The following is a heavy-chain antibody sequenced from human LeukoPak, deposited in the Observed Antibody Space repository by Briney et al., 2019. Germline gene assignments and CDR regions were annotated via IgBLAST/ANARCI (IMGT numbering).Heavy chain of an antibody. CDR3: ARRRIPPRIVVVTARGYFDY. Sequence: SETLSLTCTVSGGSISSGSYYWAWIRQPPGKGLEWIGTIYYSGSTYYNASLKSQVTISVDTSKNQFSLKLSSVTAADTAVYYCARRRIPPRIVVVTARGYFDYWGQGTLVTVSS. CDR1: GGSISSGSYY. V-gene: IGHV4-39*01. CDR2: IYYSGST. D-gene: IGHD2-21*02. J-gene: IGHJ4*02.